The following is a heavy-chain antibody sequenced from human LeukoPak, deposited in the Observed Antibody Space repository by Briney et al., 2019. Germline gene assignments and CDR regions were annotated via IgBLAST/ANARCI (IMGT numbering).Heavy chain of an antibody. CDR1: GFSFSTYG. Sequence: PGGTLRLSCAGSGFSFSTYGMTWVRQAPGKGLEWVSSVSSSGETTYYADSVKGRFTISRDNSKNTLYLQMNSLRAEDTAVYYCASYYDAWGQGTLVTVSS. V-gene: IGHV3-23*01. J-gene: IGHJ5*02. CDR3: ASYYDA. CDR2: VSSSGETT. D-gene: IGHD3-22*01.